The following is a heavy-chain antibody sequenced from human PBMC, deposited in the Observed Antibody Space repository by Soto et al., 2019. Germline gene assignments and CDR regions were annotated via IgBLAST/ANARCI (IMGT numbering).Heavy chain of an antibody. D-gene: IGHD3-3*01. J-gene: IGHJ4*02. CDR1: GFGFASFA. Sequence: DVQLWESGGGLVQPGGSLGLSCAASGFGFASFALGWVPKPPGKGLGWVSTISGSDGKTFYADSVKGRFSISRDTSQSTLYLQMNSLRADDTAMYYCARWSYLDYWGQGTRVTVSS. CDR3: ARWSYLDY. CDR2: ISGSDGKT. V-gene: IGHV3-23*01.